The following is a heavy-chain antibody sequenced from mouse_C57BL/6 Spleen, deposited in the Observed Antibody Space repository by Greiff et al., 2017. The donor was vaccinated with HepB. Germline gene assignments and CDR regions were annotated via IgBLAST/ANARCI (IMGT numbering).Heavy chain of an antibody. CDR2: ISYSGST. CDR3: ARRIYYYGSSRYWYFDV. V-gene: IGHV3-8*01. Sequence: EVKLMESGPGLAKPSQTLSLTCSVTGYSITSDYWNWIRKFPGNKLEYMGYISYSGSTYYNPSLKSRISITRDTSKNQYYLQLNSLTTEDTATYYCARRIYYYGSSRYWYFDVWGTGTTVTVSS. D-gene: IGHD1-1*01. CDR1: GYSITSDY. J-gene: IGHJ1*03.